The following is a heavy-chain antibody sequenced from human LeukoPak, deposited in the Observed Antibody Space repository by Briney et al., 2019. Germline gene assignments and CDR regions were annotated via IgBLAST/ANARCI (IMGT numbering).Heavy chain of an antibody. CDR2: INPNSGGT. Sequence: ASVKVSCKASGYTFTGYYMHWVQQAPGQGLEWMGWINPNSGGTNYAQKFQGRGTMTRDTSISTAYMELSRLRSDDTAVYYCARAYYYDSSGYAEYFQHWGQGTLVTVSS. CDR1: GYTFTGYY. CDR3: ARAYYYDSSGYAEYFQH. D-gene: IGHD3-22*01. J-gene: IGHJ1*01. V-gene: IGHV1-2*02.